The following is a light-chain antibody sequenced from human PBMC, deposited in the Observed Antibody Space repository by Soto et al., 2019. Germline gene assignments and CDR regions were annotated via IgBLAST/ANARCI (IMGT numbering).Light chain of an antibody. CDR1: QDVTSG. V-gene: IGKV1-12*02. CDR2: DAS. Sequence: DIQMTPSPSAVSASAGDRVTSTCRASQDVTSGLAWYQQKPGKAPKLLIKDASTLQSGVPSRFSGSGSGTEFSLTISSLQPEDFATYYCHQANSFPFTFGPGTKVDIK. CDR3: HQANSFPFT. J-gene: IGKJ3*01.